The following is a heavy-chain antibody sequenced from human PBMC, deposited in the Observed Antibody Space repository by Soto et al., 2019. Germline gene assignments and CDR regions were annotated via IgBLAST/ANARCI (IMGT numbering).Heavy chain of an antibody. CDR3: AREPNYFDY. CDR1: GYTFSSYG. Sequence: QVQLVQSGAEVKKPGASVKVSCKASGYTFSSYGISWVRQAPGQGLEWMGWISAYNGNTKYAQKFQGRVTMPTDTSTSTAYMELRSLRSADTAVYYCAREPNYFDYWGQGTLVTVSS. J-gene: IGHJ4*02. CDR2: ISAYNGNT. V-gene: IGHV1-18*01.